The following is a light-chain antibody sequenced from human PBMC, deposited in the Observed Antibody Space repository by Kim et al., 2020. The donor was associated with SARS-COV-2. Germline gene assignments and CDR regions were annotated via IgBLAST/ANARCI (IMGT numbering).Light chain of an antibody. CDR1: QSVSSSY. CDR3: QQYGSSPGLT. V-gene: IGKV3-20*01. Sequence: PRERATLSCRASQSVSSSYLAWYQQKPGQAPRLLIYGASSRATVIPDRFSGSGSGTDFTLTISRLEPEDFAVYYCQQYGSSPGLTFGPGTKVDIK. CDR2: GAS. J-gene: IGKJ3*01.